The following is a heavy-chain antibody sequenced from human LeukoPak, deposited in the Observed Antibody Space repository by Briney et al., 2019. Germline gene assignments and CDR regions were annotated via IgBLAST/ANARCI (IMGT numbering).Heavy chain of an antibody. CDR3: AKDRHGDYGLGALDI. D-gene: IGHD4-17*01. J-gene: IGHJ3*02. CDR2: ISSSGSTI. V-gene: IGHV3-48*03. Sequence: PGGSLRLSCAASGFTFSSYEMNWVRQAPGKGLEWVSYISSSGSTIYYADSVKGRFTISRDNSKNTLYLQMNSLRAEDTALYYCAKDRHGDYGLGALDIWGQGTMVTVSS. CDR1: GFTFSSYE.